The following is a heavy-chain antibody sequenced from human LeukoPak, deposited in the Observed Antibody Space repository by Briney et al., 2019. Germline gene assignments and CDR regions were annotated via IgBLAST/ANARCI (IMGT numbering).Heavy chain of an antibody. J-gene: IGHJ6*03. D-gene: IGHD1-1*01. V-gene: IGHV3-13*01. Sequence: GSLRLSCSASGFTFSSFDMHWVRQPTGQGLEWVSTIGTASDTYYPGSVEGRFTLSRDNAKNSLYLQMNSLTAGDTAVYYCARGPPRGKYYYMDVWGKGTTVTVSS. CDR2: IGTASDT. CDR1: GFTFSSFD. CDR3: ARGPPRGKYYYMDV.